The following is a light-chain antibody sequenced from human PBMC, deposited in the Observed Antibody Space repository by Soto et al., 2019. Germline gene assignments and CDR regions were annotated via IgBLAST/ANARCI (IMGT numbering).Light chain of an antibody. J-gene: IGKJ3*01. CDR3: QKYSSVPV. CDR1: QDIRNF. CDR2: AAS. Sequence: IQMTQSPTSLSASVGDRVTITCRASQDIRNFVAWYQQKPGKAPKLLIYAASTLQSGVLSRFSGSGSGTDFTLTINSLQPEDVATYSCQKYSSVPVFGPGTKVEIK. V-gene: IGKV1-27*01.